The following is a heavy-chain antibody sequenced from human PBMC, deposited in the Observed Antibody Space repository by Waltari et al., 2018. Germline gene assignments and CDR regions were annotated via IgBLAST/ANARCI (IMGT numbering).Heavy chain of an antibody. CDR2: ISYNGNT. V-gene: IGHV4-38-2*02. J-gene: IGHJ5*01. D-gene: IGHD2-8*02. CDR3: ARGYNTGWYNS. Sequence: QVQLQESDPGLVQPSETLSLTCTVAGYSISNGYYWGWIRLPPGRGLEWIATISYNGNTYYPPSLKSRVTITADTSKNQFSLKLTSVTAADTAIYYCARGYNTGWYNSWGHGTLVTVSS. CDR1: GYSISNGYY.